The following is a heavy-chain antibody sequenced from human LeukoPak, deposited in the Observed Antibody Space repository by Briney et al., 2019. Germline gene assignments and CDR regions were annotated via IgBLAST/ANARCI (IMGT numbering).Heavy chain of an antibody. D-gene: IGHD2-2*01. CDR3: ARAGLGYCSSTSCPEDYYMDV. Sequence: GASVKVSCKASGYTFTGYYMHWVRQAPGQGLEWMGWINPNSGGTNYAQKFQGMVTMTRDTSISTAYMELSRLRSDDTAVYYCARAGLGYCSSTSCPEDYYMDVWGKGTTVTVSS. CDR1: GYTFTGYY. J-gene: IGHJ6*03. V-gene: IGHV1-2*02. CDR2: INPNSGGT.